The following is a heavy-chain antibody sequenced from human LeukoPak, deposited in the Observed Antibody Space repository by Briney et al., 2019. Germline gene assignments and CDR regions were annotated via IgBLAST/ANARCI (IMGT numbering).Heavy chain of an antibody. J-gene: IGHJ6*03. CDR3: ARTGALNWNYYYYYMDV. Sequence: PGGSLRLSCAASGFTFSSYSMKWVRQAPGKGLEWVSYISSSSSYIYYADSVKGRFTISRVNAKNSLYLQMNSLRAEDMAMYYCARTGALNWNYYYYYMDVWGKGTTVTVSS. CDR1: GFTFSSYS. D-gene: IGHD1-1*01. V-gene: IGHV3-21*01. CDR2: ISSSSSYI.